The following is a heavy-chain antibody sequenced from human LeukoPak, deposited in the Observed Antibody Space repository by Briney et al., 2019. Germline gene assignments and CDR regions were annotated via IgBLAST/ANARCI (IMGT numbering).Heavy chain of an antibody. V-gene: IGHV1-18*01. CDR3: ARLFYGSGSYYVGWFDP. J-gene: IGHJ5*02. D-gene: IGHD3-10*01. CDR2: ISTYNGNT. Sequence: ASVKVSCKASGYPFTSYGFSWVRQAPGQGLEWMGWISTYNGNTNYAQKLQGRLTMTTDTSTSTIYMELRSLRSDDTAVYYCARLFYGSGSYYVGWFDPWGQGTLVTVSS. CDR1: GYPFTSYG.